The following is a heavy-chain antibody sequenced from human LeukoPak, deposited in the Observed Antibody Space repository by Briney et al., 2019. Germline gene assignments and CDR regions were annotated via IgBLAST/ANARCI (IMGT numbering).Heavy chain of an antibody. CDR1: GFTFNSYA. CDR2: ISGSGVTT. J-gene: IGHJ4*02. CDR3: AKCASLGSFDY. D-gene: IGHD2-15*01. V-gene: IGHV3-23*01. Sequence: GASLRLSCAASGFTFNSYAMRWVRQAPGKGPEWVSAISGSGVTTYYADSVKGRFTISRDNSKNTLYLQMNSLRAEDTAVYYCAKCASLGSFDYWGQGTLVTVSS.